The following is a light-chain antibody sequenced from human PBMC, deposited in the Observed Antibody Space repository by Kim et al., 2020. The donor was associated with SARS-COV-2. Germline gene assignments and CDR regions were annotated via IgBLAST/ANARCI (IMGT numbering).Light chain of an antibody. Sequence: EVVMTQSPATLSVSPGETATLSCRASQSVRSSLAWYQQKPGQAPRLLIYDASTRATGISARFSGSGSGREFTLTISSLQSEDSAVYHCQQYNYWPQTFGQGTKLEI. CDR1: QSVRSS. J-gene: IGKJ2*01. V-gene: IGKV3-15*01. CDR3: QQYNYWPQT. CDR2: DAS.